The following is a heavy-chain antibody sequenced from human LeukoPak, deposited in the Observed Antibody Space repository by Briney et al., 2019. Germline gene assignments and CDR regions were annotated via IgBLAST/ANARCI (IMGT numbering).Heavy chain of an antibody. CDR3: AKDNGWPKLYHFDY. CDR2: ISGSGGST. V-gene: IGHV3-23*01. J-gene: IGHJ4*02. Sequence: PGGSLRLSCAASGFTFSSYAMNWVRQAPGKGLEWVSAISGSGGSTYYADSVKGRFTISRDNSKNTLYLQMNSLRAEDTAVYYCAKDNGWPKLYHFDYWGQGTLVTVSS. D-gene: IGHD6-19*01. CDR1: GFTFSSYA.